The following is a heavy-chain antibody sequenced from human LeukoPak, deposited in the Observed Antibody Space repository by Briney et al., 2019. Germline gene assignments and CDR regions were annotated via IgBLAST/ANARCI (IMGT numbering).Heavy chain of an antibody. Sequence: GGSLRLSCAASGFTFSSYSMNWVRQAPGKGLELVSSISSSSSYIYYADSVKGRFTISRDNAKNSLYLQMNSLRAEDTAVYYCARGRVYRYSSSWYYWGQGTLVTVSS. J-gene: IGHJ4*02. V-gene: IGHV3-21*01. D-gene: IGHD6-13*01. CDR2: ISSSSSYI. CDR3: ARGRVYRYSSSWYY. CDR1: GFTFSSYS.